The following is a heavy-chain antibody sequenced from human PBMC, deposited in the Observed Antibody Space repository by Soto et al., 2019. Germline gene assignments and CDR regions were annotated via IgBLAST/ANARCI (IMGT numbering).Heavy chain of an antibody. CDR3: ARYCSGPTCYKGCFDY. D-gene: IGHD2-15*01. CDR1: GGSVSSGSYY. CDR2: IYYSGST. V-gene: IGHV4-61*01. Sequence: PSETLSLTCTVSGGSVSSGSYYWSWIRQPPGKGLEWVGYIYYSGSTNYNPSLKSRATISVDTSKNQFSLKLSSVTAADTAVYYCARYCSGPTCYKGCFDYWGHGSLVTVSS. J-gene: IGHJ4*01.